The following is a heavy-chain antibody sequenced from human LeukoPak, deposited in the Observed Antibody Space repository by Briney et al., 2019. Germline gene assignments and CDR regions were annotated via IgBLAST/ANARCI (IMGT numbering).Heavy chain of an antibody. Sequence: ASVKVSCKASGYTFTSYGISWVRQAPGQVLEWMGWISAYNGNTNYAQKLQGRVTMTTDTSTSTAYMELRSLRSDDTAVYYCAREGRFLEWLPPENYYYGMDVWGQGTTVTVSS. J-gene: IGHJ6*02. CDR1: GYTFTSYG. CDR2: ISAYNGNT. D-gene: IGHD3-3*01. CDR3: AREGRFLEWLPPENYYYGMDV. V-gene: IGHV1-18*01.